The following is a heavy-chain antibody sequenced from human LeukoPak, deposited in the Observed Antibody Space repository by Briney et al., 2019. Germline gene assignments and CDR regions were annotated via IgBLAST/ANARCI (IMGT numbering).Heavy chain of an antibody. CDR3: AKDVGNFWSPLDY. Sequence: GGSLRLSCGASGFTFTNYAMSWVRQAPGKGLEWVSGIRDSVSNTNYADSVKGRLTISTDNSRNTLFLQMNSLSAEDTAIYYCAKDVGNFWSPLDYWGQGTLVTVSS. D-gene: IGHD3-3*01. V-gene: IGHV3-23*01. J-gene: IGHJ4*02. CDR1: GFTFTNYA. CDR2: IRDSVSNT.